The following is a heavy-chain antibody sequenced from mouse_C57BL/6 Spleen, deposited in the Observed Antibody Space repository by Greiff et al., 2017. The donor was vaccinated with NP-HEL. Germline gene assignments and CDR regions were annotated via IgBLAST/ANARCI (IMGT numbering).Heavy chain of an antibody. J-gene: IGHJ1*03. D-gene: IGHD1-1*01. V-gene: IGHV1-78*01. Sequence: VQLQQSDAELVKPGASVKISCKVSGYTFTDHTIHWMKQRPEQGLEWIGYIYPRDGSTKYIEKFKGKATLTADKSSSTAYMQLNSLTSEDSAVYVCARERMISTVVPYFEGWGTGTTVTVSS. CDR1: GYTFTDHT. CDR3: ARERMISTVVPYFEG. CDR2: IYPRDGST.